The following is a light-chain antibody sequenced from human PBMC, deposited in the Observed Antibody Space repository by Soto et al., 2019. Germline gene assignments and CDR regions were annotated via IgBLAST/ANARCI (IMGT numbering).Light chain of an antibody. CDR2: AAS. J-gene: IGKJ1*01. V-gene: IGKV1-8*01. Sequence: ALRMTQSPSSLSASTGDSVTIXXRASQGISSYLAWYQQKPGKAPKVXIYAASTLQSGVPSRFSGSGSGTDFTLTISCLQSEDFATYYCQQYYSYPWTFGQGTKVDIK. CDR3: QQYYSYPWT. CDR1: QGISSY.